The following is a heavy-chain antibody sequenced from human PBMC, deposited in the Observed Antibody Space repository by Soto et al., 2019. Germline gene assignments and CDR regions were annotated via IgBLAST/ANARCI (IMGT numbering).Heavy chain of an antibody. Sequence: QVQLQQWGAGLLKPSETLSLTCAVYGGSFSGYYWSWSRQPPGKGLEWIGEINHSGSTNYNPSLRRRVTISVDPHKNQFSLKLSSVTAADTAVYYCARRGAVADMTHMDVWGKGTTVTVSS. CDR3: ARRGAVADMTHMDV. V-gene: IGHV4-34*01. D-gene: IGHD6-19*01. J-gene: IGHJ6*03. CDR2: INHSGST. CDR1: GGSFSGYY.